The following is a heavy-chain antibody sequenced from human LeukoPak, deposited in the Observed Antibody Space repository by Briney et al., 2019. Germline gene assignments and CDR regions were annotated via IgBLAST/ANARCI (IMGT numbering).Heavy chain of an antibody. Sequence: SETLSLTCTVSGGSISSGGYYWSWIRQPPGKGLEWIGYIYHSGSTYYNPSLKSRVTISVDRSKNQFSLKLSSVTAADTAVYYCARYSNYVDYWGQETLVTVSS. CDR3: ARYSNYVDY. D-gene: IGHD2-15*01. V-gene: IGHV4-30-2*01. J-gene: IGHJ4*02. CDR1: GGSISSGGYY. CDR2: IYHSGST.